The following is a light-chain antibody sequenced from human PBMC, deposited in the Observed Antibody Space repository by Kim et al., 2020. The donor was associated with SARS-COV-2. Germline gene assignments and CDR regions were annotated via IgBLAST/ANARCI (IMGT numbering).Light chain of an antibody. Sequence: LSSGERAPHACRASQSVSSYLAWYQQKPGQAPRLLIYDASSRATGIPARFSGSGSGTDFTLTISSLEPEDFAVYYCQQRSNWPLYTCGQGTKLEI. J-gene: IGKJ2*01. CDR3: QQRSNWPLYT. CDR2: DAS. CDR1: QSVSSY. V-gene: IGKV3-11*01.